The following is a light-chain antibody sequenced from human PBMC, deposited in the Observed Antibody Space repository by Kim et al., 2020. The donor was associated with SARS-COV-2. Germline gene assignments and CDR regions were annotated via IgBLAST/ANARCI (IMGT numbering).Light chain of an antibody. Sequence: SLSPGDRAPLSCRASQSVSSYLSWYQQKPGQCPRLLIYDASNRATGIPARFSGSGSGTDFTLTISSLEPEDFAVYYCQQRTNWITFGQGTRLEIK. CDR1: QSVSSY. V-gene: IGKV3-11*01. CDR3: QQRTNWIT. CDR2: DAS. J-gene: IGKJ5*01.